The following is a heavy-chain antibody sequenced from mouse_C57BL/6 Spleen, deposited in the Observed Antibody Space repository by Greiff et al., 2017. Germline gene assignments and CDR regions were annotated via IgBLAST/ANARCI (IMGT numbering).Heavy chain of an antibody. V-gene: IGHV1-42*01. Sequence: EVQLQQSGPELVKPGASVKISCKASGYSFTGYYMNWVKQSPEKSLEWIGEINPSTGGTTYNQKFKAKATLTVDKSSSTAYMQLKSLTSEDSAVDYCARIHTGPHFAYWGQGTLVTVSA. CDR2: INPSTGGT. CDR1: GYSFTGYY. CDR3: ARIHTGPHFAY. J-gene: IGHJ3*01. D-gene: IGHD1-1*01.